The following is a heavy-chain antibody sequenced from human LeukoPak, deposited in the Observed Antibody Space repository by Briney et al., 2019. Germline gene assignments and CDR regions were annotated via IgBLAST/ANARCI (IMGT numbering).Heavy chain of an antibody. CDR3: TRDSSEMYSSGWYYFDY. V-gene: IGHV3-49*03. CDR1: GFTFGDYA. CDR2: IRSKAYGGTT. Sequence: PGGSLRLSCTASGFTFGDYAMSWFRQAPGKGLEWVGFIRSKAYGGTTEYAASVKGRFTISRDDSKSIAYLQMNSLKTEDTAVYYCTRDSSEMYSSGWYYFDYWGQGTLVTVSS. D-gene: IGHD6-19*01. J-gene: IGHJ4*02.